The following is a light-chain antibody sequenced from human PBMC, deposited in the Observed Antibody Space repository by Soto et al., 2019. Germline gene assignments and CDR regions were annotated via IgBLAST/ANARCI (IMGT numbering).Light chain of an antibody. V-gene: IGLV1-44*01. CDR2: SNN. CDR1: SSNIGSNT. CDR3: AAWDDSLNGVV. Sequence: QSVLTQPPSASGTPGQRVTMSCSGGSSNIGSNTVNWYQQLPGTAPKLLIYSNNQRPSGVPDRFSGSKSGTSASLAISGLQSEDEADYYCAAWDDSLNGVVFGGGTKLIVL. J-gene: IGLJ2*01.